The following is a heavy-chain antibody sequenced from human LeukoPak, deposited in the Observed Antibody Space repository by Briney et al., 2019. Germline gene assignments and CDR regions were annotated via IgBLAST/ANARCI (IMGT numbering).Heavy chain of an antibody. Sequence: SETLSLTCAVYGGSFSGYYWSWIRQPPGKGLEWIGEINHSGSTNYNPSLKSRVTISVDTSKNQFSLKLSSVTAADTAVYYCARGPPGSNSACFDRWGQGTLVTVSS. D-gene: IGHD4-23*01. CDR2: INHSGST. V-gene: IGHV4-34*01. CDR1: GGSFSGYY. CDR3: ARGPPGSNSACFDR. J-gene: IGHJ5*02.